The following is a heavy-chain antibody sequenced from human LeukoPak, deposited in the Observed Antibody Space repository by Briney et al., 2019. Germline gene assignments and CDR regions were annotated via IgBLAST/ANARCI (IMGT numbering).Heavy chain of an antibody. CDR2: ISWDGGST. CDR3: AKDLGPYSSGWYVPGAFDI. D-gene: IGHD6-19*01. Sequence: PGGSLRLSCAASGFTFDDYAMHWVRQAPGKGLEWVSLISWDGGSTYYADSVKGRFTISRDNSKNSLYLQMNSLRAEDTALYYCAKDLGPYSSGWYVPGAFDIWGQGTMVTVSS. CDR1: GFTFDDYA. J-gene: IGHJ3*02. V-gene: IGHV3-43D*03.